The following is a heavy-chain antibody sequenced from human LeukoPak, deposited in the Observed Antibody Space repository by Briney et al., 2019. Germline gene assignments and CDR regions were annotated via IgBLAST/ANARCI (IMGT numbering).Heavy chain of an antibody. Sequence: SETLSLTCTVSSYSISSGYHWGWIRQPPGKGLEWIGSIYHSGTTYYSPSLKSRVTISVDTSKNQFSLKLSSVTAADTAVYYCARESRGYYDSSAYYMDVWGKGATVTVSS. CDR1: SYSISSGYH. V-gene: IGHV4-38-2*02. J-gene: IGHJ6*03. CDR2: IYHSGTT. D-gene: IGHD3-22*01. CDR3: ARESRGYYDSSAYYMDV.